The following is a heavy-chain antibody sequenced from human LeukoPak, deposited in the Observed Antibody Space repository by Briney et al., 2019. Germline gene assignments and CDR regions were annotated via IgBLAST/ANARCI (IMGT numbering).Heavy chain of an antibody. CDR3: ASSTGTVY. Sequence: GGSLRLFCAASGFTFSSYSMNWVRQAPGKGLEWVSSISSSSSYIYYADSVKGRFTISRGNAKNSLYLQMNSLRAEDTAVYYCASSTGTVYWGQGTLVTVSS. CDR2: ISSSSSYI. CDR1: GFTFSSYS. J-gene: IGHJ4*02. D-gene: IGHD1-1*01. V-gene: IGHV3-21*01.